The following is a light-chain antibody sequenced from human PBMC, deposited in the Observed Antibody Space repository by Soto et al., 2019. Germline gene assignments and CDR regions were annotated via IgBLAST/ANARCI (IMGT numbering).Light chain of an antibody. CDR2: DAS. CDR1: QSVSSN. J-gene: IGKJ5*01. V-gene: IGKV3-15*01. CDR3: RQYHNSPIT. Sequence: EIVMTQSPATLSVSPGERATLSCRASQSVSSNLAWHQQKPGQAPRILMYDASTRATGISARFSGSGSGTEFTLTISSLQSEDFAVYYCRQYHNSPITFGQGTRLEIK.